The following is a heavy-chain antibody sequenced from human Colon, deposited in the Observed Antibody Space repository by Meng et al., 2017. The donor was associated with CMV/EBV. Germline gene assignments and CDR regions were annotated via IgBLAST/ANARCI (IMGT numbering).Heavy chain of an antibody. CDR1: GFTFNTYA. Sequence: GESLKISWAASGFTFNTYAMTWVRQTPGKGLEWGSTINTSGGRAYYADSVKGRFTISRDNSKSTLFLQMDSLRAEDTAIFYCARRGFGDYSYYFDHWGQGILVTVSS. CDR2: INTSGGRA. CDR3: ARRGFGDYSYYFDH. V-gene: IGHV3-23*01. J-gene: IGHJ4*02. D-gene: IGHD4-17*01.